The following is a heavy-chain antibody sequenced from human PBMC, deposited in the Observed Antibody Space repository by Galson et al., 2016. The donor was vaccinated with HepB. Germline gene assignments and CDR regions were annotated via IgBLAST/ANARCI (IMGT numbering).Heavy chain of an antibody. Sequence: TLSLTCSVSGGSISSGGHYWNWIRQHPGKGLEWIGFIYDSRTTYYNPSLKSRVTVSIDTSKNQFSLKLSSVTAADTAVYYCARVYYDVLIGLPYGMDVWGQGTTVTVSS. CDR2: IYDSRTT. CDR1: GGSISSGGHY. CDR3: ARVYYDVLIGLPYGMDV. J-gene: IGHJ6*02. V-gene: IGHV4-31*03. D-gene: IGHD3-9*01.